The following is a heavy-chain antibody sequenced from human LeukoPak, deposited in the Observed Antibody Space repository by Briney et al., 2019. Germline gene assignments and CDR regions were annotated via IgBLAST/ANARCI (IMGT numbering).Heavy chain of an antibody. J-gene: IGHJ6*03. D-gene: IGHD3-10*01. V-gene: IGHV3-23*01. CDR1: GFTFSSYA. Sequence: PGGSLRLSCAASGFTFSSYAMSWVRQAPGKGLEWVSAISGSGGSTYYADSVKGRFTISRDNSKNTLYLQMNSLRAEDTAVYYCAKCIWRLNEYYYGSGSYYDYYYMDVWGKGTTVTVSS. CDR3: AKCIWRLNEYYYGSGSYYDYYYMDV. CDR2: ISGSGGST.